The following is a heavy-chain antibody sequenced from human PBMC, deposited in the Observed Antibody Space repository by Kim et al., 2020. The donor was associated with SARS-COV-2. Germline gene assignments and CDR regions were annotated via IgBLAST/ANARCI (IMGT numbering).Heavy chain of an antibody. CDR1: GYSFTSYW. Sequence: GESLKISCKGSGYSFTSYWIGWVRQMPGKGLEWMGIIYPGDSDTRYSPSFQGQVTISADKSISTAYLQWSSLKASDTAMYYCARGGSSWFTEDYYFDYWGQGTLVTVSS. D-gene: IGHD6-13*01. J-gene: IGHJ4*02. CDR2: IYPGDSDT. V-gene: IGHV5-51*01. CDR3: ARGGSSWFTEDYYFDY.